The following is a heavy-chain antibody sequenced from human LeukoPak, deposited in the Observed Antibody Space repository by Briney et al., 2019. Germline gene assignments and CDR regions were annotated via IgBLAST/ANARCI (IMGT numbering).Heavy chain of an antibody. Sequence: GGSLRLSCAASGFTFSSYGMHWVRQAPGKGLEWVELIWDDGSNNYYADSVKGRFTISRDNSKNTLYLQMNSLRAEDTAVYYCAKDHSTHYYGSGTYGPRGYSDYWGQGTLVTVSS. D-gene: IGHD3-10*01. CDR1: GFTFSSYG. V-gene: IGHV3-33*06. J-gene: IGHJ4*02. CDR2: IWDDGSNN. CDR3: AKDHSTHYYGSGTYGPRGYSDY.